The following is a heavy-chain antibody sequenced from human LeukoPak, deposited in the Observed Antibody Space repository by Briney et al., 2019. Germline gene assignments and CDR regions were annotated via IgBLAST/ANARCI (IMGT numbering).Heavy chain of an antibody. D-gene: IGHD2-15*01. Sequence: SETLSLTFNVSGYSISSGYYWGWIPQPPGKGLDWIGSIYHSGSTYYNPSLKSRVTISVDTSKNQFSLKLSSVTAADTAVYYCARVGGLKKSGLFDYWGQGTLVTVSS. V-gene: IGHV4-38-2*02. CDR2: IYHSGST. CDR1: GYSISSGYY. J-gene: IGHJ4*02. CDR3: ARVGGLKKSGLFDY.